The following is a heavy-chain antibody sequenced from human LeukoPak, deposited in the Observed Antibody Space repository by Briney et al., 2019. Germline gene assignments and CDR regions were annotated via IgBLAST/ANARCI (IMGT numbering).Heavy chain of an antibody. CDR1: GGSISSYY. D-gene: IGHD2-8*01. J-gene: IGHJ4*02. CDR3: ARRGSNFQFDN. V-gene: IGHV4-59*08. Sequence: SETLSLTCTVSGGSISSYYWSWIRQPPGKGLEWVGYIYYSGSTNYNPSLKSRVTISVDTSKNQLSLKLSSVTAADTAVYYCARRGSNFQFDNWGRGTRVTVSS. CDR2: IYYSGST.